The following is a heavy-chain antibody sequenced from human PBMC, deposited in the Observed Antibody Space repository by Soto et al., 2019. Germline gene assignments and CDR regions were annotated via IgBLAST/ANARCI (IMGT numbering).Heavy chain of an antibody. D-gene: IGHD3-22*01. CDR1: GFTFSSYG. Sequence: PGGSLRLSCAASGFTFSSYGMHWVRQAPGKGLEWVAVIWYDGSNKYYADSVKGRFTISRDNSKNTLYLQMNSLRAEDTAVYYCARAYYYDSSGYPPPGYWGQGTLVTVSS. CDR3: ARAYYYDSSGYPPPGY. CDR2: IWYDGSNK. J-gene: IGHJ4*02. V-gene: IGHV3-33*01.